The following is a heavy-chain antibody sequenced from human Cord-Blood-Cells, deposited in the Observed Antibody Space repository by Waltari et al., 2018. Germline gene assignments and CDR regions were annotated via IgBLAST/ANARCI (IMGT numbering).Heavy chain of an antibody. Sequence: QVQLQQWGAGLLKPSETLSLTCAVYGGSFRGYYWSWIRQPPGKGLEWIGEINNSGSTNYNPSLKSRVTISVDTSKNQFSLKLSSVTAADTAVYYCARSSSSYWYFDLWGRCTLVTVSS. V-gene: IGHV4-34*01. CDR3: ARSSSSYWYFDL. D-gene: IGHD6-6*01. CDR2: INNSGST. CDR1: GGSFRGYY. J-gene: IGHJ2*01.